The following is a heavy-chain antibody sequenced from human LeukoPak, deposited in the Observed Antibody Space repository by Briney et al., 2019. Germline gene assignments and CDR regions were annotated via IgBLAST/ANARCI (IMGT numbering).Heavy chain of an antibody. CDR2: INAGNGNT. CDR3: ARGDVDIVATIWGPYYMDV. J-gene: IGHJ6*03. D-gene: IGHD5-12*01. V-gene: IGHV1-3*03. Sequence: ASVKVSCKSSGYTFTSYAMHWVRQAPGQRLEWMGWINAGNGNTKYSQEFQGRVTITRDTSASTAYMGLSSLRSEDMAVYYCARGDVDIVATIWGPYYMDVWGKGTTVTVSS. CDR1: GYTFTSYA.